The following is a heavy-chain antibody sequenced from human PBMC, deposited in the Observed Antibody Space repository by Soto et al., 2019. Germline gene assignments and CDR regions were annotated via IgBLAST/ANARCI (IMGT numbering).Heavy chain of an antibody. D-gene: IGHD3-3*01. CDR2: IYWDDDK. V-gene: IGHV2-5*02. CDR1: GFSLTTSGVG. J-gene: IGHJ4*02. Sequence: QITLNESGPTVVKPAETLTLTCTFSGFSLTTSGVGVGWIRQSPGKAPEWLALIYWDDDKRYSASLKSRLTIATDTAKNQVVLTMASVDPADTATYYCAHRIRRTVFGLVTTTAIYFDFWGQGTPVVVSS. CDR3: AHRIRRTVFGLVTTTAIYFDF.